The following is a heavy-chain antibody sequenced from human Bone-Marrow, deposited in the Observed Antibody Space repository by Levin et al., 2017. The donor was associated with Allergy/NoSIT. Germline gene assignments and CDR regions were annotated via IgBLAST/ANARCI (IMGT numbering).Heavy chain of an antibody. CDR1: GFNFNDYY. CDR2: ISTSGSDT. V-gene: IGHV3-11*01. Sequence: SCAASGFNFNDYYMSWIRKAPGKGLEWLAYISTSGSDTYYADSVKGRFSVSRYNARNSLYLHMNSLRAEDTAMYYCARQIAVSGLFDYWGQGALVSISS. D-gene: IGHD6-19*01. CDR3: ARQIAVSGLFDY. J-gene: IGHJ4*02.